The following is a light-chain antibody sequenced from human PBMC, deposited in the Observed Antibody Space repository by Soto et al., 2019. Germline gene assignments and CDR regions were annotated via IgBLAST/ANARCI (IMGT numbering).Light chain of an antibody. J-gene: IGKJ1*01. Sequence: EIVMTQSPATLSVSPGERVTLSCRASQSISTNLAWYQQKPGQAPRLLIYGASARATGIPARFSGSGSGTEFTLTISSLQSDDVAVDYCQQYTTWPPWTFGQGTKVDFK. CDR3: QQYTTWPPWT. CDR1: QSISTN. CDR2: GAS. V-gene: IGKV3-15*01.